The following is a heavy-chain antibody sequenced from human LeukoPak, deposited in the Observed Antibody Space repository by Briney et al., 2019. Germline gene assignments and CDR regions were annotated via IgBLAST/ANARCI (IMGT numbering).Heavy chain of an antibody. CDR3: ARDLLSSGWYDYYYYGMDV. Sequence: GGSLRLSCAASGFTFSSYSMNWVRQAPGKGLEWVSSISSSSSYIYYADSVKGRFTISRDNAKNSLYLQMNSLRAEDTAVYYCARDLLSSGWYDYYYYGMDVWGQGTTVTVSS. D-gene: IGHD6-19*01. V-gene: IGHV3-21*01. CDR2: ISSSSSYI. J-gene: IGHJ6*02. CDR1: GFTFSSYS.